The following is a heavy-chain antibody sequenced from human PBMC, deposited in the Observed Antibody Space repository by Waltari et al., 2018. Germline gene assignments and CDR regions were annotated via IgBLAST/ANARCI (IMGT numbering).Heavy chain of an antibody. D-gene: IGHD2-15*01. CDR1: GYTFTSYD. J-gene: IGHJ6*02. V-gene: IGHV1-8*01. CDR2: MNPNSGNT. CDR3: ARDQKGGSYYYGMDV. Sequence: QVQLVQSGAEVKKPGASVKVSCKASGYTFTSYDINWVRQATGQGLEWMGWMNPNSGNTGYAQKFQGRVTISRDNSKNTLYLQMNSLRAEDTAVYYCARDQKGGSYYYGMDVWGQGTTVTVSS.